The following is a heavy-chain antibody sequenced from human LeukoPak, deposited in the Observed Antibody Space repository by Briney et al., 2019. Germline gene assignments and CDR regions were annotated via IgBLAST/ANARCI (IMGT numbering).Heavy chain of an antibody. Sequence: PGGSLRLSCAASGFTFSSYAMGWVRQAPGKGLEWVSAISGSGGSTYYADSVKGRFTISRDNSKSTLYLQMNNLRAEDTAVYYCAKHWSYCSTTSCFFNYYYYYMDVWGKGTTVTVSS. V-gene: IGHV3-23*01. CDR2: ISGSGGST. CDR1: GFTFSSYA. D-gene: IGHD2-2*01. CDR3: AKHWSYCSTTSCFFNYYYYYMDV. J-gene: IGHJ6*03.